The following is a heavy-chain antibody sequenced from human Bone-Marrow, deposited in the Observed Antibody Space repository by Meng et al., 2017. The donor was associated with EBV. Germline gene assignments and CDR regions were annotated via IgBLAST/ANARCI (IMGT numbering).Heavy chain of an antibody. D-gene: IGHD2/OR15-2a*01. CDR2: IYDTGTT. CDR1: GVSVNSGTYH. J-gene: IGHJ4*02. Sequence: QVELQEARPGVVKPSEPLSLTCVVSGVSVNSGTYHWSWIRQSPGKGLEWIGYIYDTGTTIYNPSLNSRVTILLETSKNQFSLRLHSVTTADTAVYYCAKSRSSTPGIVDDWGQGTLVTVSS. CDR3: AKSRSSTPGIVDD. V-gene: IGHV4-61*01.